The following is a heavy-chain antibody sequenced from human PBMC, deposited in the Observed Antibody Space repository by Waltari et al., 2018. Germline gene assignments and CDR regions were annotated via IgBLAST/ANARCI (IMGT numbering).Heavy chain of an antibody. CDR1: VFPFSSYS. CDR2: ISSSSSYI. Sequence: EVQLVESGGGLFKPGGPLRLSFAPSVFPFSSYSLNGVRQAPGKGLEWVSSISSSSSYIYYADSVKCRFTISRDNAKNSLYLQMNSLSAEDTAVYYCASSSRMVATYYWGQGTLVTVSS. V-gene: IGHV3-21*01. J-gene: IGHJ4*02. D-gene: IGHD5-12*01. CDR3: ASSSRMVATYY.